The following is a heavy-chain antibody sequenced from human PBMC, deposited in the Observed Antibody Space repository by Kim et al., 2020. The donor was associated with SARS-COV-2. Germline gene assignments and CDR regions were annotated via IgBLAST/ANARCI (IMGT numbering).Heavy chain of an antibody. CDR1: GGSISSGGYY. CDR2: IYYSGST. Sequence: SETLSLTCTVSGGSISSGGYYWSWIRQHPGKGLEWIGYIYYSGSTYYNPSLKSRVTISVDTSKNQFSLKLSSVTAADTAVYYCARDSPPSRDYYGSGSPHWYFDLWGRGTLVTVSS. CDR3: ARDSPPSRDYYGSGSPHWYFDL. V-gene: IGHV4-31*03. J-gene: IGHJ2*01. D-gene: IGHD3-10*01.